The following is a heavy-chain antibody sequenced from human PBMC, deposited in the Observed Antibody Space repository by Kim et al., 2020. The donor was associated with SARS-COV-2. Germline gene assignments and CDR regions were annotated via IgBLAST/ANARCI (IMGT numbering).Heavy chain of an antibody. CDR2: IYYSGST. J-gene: IGHJ6*03. CDR3: ARARGYDFWSGYYDYYYMDV. V-gene: IGHV4-59*01. Sequence: SETLSLTCTVSGASISSYYWSWIRQPPGKGLEWIGYIYYSGSTNYNPSLKSRVTISVDTSKNQFSLKLSSVTAVDTAVYYCARARGYDFWSGYYDYYYMDVWGKGTTVTVSS. D-gene: IGHD3-3*01. CDR1: GASISSYY.